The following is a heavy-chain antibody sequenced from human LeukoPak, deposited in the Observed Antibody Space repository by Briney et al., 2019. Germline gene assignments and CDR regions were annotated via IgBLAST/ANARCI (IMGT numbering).Heavy chain of an antibody. CDR3: ARDRYCSGGSCYSYYFDY. V-gene: IGHV3-23*01. Sequence: GGSLRLSCAASGFTFSSYWMSWVRQAPGKGLEWVSAISGSGGSTYYADSVKGRFTISRDNSKNTLYLQMNSLRAEDTAVYYCARDRYCSGGSCYSYYFDYWGQGTLVTVSS. CDR1: GFTFSSYW. J-gene: IGHJ4*02. CDR2: ISGSGGST. D-gene: IGHD2-15*01.